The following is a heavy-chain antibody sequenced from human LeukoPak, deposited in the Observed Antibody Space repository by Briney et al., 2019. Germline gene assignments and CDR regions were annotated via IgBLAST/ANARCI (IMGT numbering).Heavy chain of an antibody. Sequence: PGGSLRLSCAASGFTFSSYGMHWVRQAPGKGLEWVAVISYDGSNKYYADSVKGRFTISRDNSKNALYLQMNSLRGEDMAVYYWVKRWTGTTIGQQDYWGQGTLVTVSS. V-gene: IGHV3-30*18. CDR2: ISYDGSNK. CDR3: VKRWTGTTIGQQDY. CDR1: GFTFSSYG. J-gene: IGHJ4*02. D-gene: IGHD1-1*01.